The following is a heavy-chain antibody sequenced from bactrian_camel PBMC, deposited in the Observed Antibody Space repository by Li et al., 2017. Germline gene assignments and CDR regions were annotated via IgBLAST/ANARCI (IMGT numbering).Heavy chain of an antibody. J-gene: IGHJ4*01. Sequence: HVQLVESGGGSVQAGESLRLSCVVSRYDVNGGCMAWFRQASGKEREGVACISGANTIYLDSVKGRFTISRDNAKTILYLEMNNLKPDDTAMYYCAATPIYYSPDLCPFTSSGYDWRGQGTQVTVS. V-gene: IGHV3S53*01. D-gene: IGHD4*01. CDR3: AATPIYYSPDLCPFTSSGYDW. CDR2: ISGANT. CDR1: RYDVNGGC.